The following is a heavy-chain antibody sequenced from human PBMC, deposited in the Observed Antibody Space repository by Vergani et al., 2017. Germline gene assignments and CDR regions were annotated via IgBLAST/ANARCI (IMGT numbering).Heavy chain of an antibody. V-gene: IGHV1-69*01. CDR2: IIPIFGTA. J-gene: IGHJ6*03. D-gene: IGHD2-2*01. Sequence: QVQLVQSGAEVKKPGSSVKVSCKASGGTFSSYAISWVRQAPGQGLEWMGGIIPIFGTANYAQKCQGRVTITADEATSTSYMELSSLRSWDAAVYYCARAPVVPAAYYYYYDMDVWGKGTTVTVSS. CDR1: GGTFSSYA. CDR3: ARAPVVPAAYYYYYDMDV.